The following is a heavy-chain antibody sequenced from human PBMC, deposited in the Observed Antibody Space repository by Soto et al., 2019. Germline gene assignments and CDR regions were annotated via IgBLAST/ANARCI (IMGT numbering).Heavy chain of an antibody. V-gene: IGHV3-30-3*01. J-gene: IGHJ4*02. CDR1: GFTFSSYA. Sequence: QVQLVESGGGVVQPGRSLRLSCAASGFTFSSYAMHWVRQAPGKGLEWVAVISYDGSNKYYADSVKGRFTISRDNSKNTLYLQMNSLRAEDTAVYYCARVKSLANYDFWSGYYWGQGTLVTVSS. CDR3: ARVKSLANYDFWSGYY. D-gene: IGHD3-3*01. CDR2: ISYDGSNK.